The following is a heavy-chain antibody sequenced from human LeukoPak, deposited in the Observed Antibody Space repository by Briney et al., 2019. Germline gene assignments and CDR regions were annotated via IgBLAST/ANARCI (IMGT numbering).Heavy chain of an antibody. CDR1: GGSIGSGTYY. D-gene: IGHD2-15*01. V-gene: IGHV4-61*02. CDR3: VRLPTPVDNYYMDG. J-gene: IGHJ6*03. Sequence: SETLSLTCTVSGGSIGSGTYYCTWLRQPAGKGLEWIGRFYTGGSTNYNPSLSSRASISLDMCKNQFSLKMSSLTAADTAVYFGVRLPTPVDNYYMDGWGKRTTVTVSS. CDR2: FYTGGST.